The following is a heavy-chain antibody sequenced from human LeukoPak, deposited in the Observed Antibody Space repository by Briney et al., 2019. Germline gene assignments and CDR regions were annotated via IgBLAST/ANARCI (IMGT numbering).Heavy chain of an antibody. J-gene: IGHJ5*02. CDR2: ISHTGST. Sequence: PSETLSLTCTVSGYSISNGYNWGWVRQPPGKGLECIGSISHTGSTYYNPSLESRVTISLDTSTNQFSLELSSVTAADTAVYYCARTYINFSNYFDPWGQGSLVTVSS. CDR1: GYSISNGYN. V-gene: IGHV4-38-2*02. CDR3: ARTYINFSNYFDP. D-gene: IGHD4-11*01.